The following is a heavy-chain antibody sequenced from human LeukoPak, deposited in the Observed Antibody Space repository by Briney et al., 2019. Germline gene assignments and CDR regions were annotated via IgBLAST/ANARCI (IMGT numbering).Heavy chain of an antibody. D-gene: IGHD7-27*01. CDR2: IRNKADSYAT. CDR3: TTPAPIWGSSDY. J-gene: IGHJ4*02. Sequence: GGSLKLSCAASGFTFSDSAMHWVRQAPRKGLHWVGRIRNKADSYATVYGASVKGRSTISRDDSKNTAYLQMNSLNTEDTAVYYCTTPAPIWGSSDYWGQGTLVTVSS. V-gene: IGHV3-73*01. CDR1: GFTFSDSA.